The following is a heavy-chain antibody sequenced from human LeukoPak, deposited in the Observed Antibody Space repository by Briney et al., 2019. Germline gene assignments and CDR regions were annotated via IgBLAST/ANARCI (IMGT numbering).Heavy chain of an antibody. Sequence: SETLSLNCSVSGGSINSYWWSWIRQPGGKGLEFIGRIYTTGRTNYNPSLKSRVSMSVDTSKNKFSLELRSVTAADTAVYFCARAGYTISSYRFDYWGQGALVTVSS. CDR1: GGSINSYW. J-gene: IGHJ4*02. CDR2: IYTTGRT. D-gene: IGHD3-16*02. CDR3: ARAGYTISSYRFDY. V-gene: IGHV4-4*07.